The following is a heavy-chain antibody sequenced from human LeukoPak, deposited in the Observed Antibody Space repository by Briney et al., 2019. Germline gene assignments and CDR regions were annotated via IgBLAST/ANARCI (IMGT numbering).Heavy chain of an antibody. CDR1: GGSISSGGYY. V-gene: IGHV4-31*03. Sequence: SETLSLTCTVSGGSISSGGYYWSWIRQHPGRGLEWIGYIYYSGSTYYNPSLKSRVNISVDTSKNQFSLKLGSVTAADTAVYYCASSRDGYNWPVWGQGTTVTVSS. CDR3: ASSRDGYNWPV. J-gene: IGHJ6*02. CDR2: IYYSGST. D-gene: IGHD5-12*01.